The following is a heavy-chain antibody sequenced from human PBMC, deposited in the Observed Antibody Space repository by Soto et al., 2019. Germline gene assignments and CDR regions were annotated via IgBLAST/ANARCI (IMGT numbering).Heavy chain of an antibody. CDR2: ISAYNGNT. CDR3: ARERAVAGTGGNYYGMDV. Sequence: ASVKVSCKASGYTFTSYGISWVRQAPGQGLEWMGWISAYNGNTNYAQKLQGRVTMTTDTSTSTAYMELRSLRSEDTAVYYCARERAVAGTGGNYYGMDVWGQGTTVTVSS. D-gene: IGHD6-19*01. CDR1: GYTFTSYG. V-gene: IGHV1-18*01. J-gene: IGHJ6*02.